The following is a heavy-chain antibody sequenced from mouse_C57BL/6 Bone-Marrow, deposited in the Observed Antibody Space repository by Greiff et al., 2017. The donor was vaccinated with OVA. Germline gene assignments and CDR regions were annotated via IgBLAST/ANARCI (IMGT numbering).Heavy chain of an antibody. CDR1: GYTFTSYW. J-gene: IGHJ2*01. CDR3: ARSYYGGVTGHYFDY. Sequence: QVQLKQPGAELVKPGASVKLSCKASGYTFTSYWMHWVKQRPGQGLEWIGMIHPNSGSTNYNEKFKSKATLTVDKSSSTAYMQLSSLTSEDSAVYYCARSYYGGVTGHYFDYWGQGTTLTVSS. V-gene: IGHV1-64*01. D-gene: IGHD1-1*01. CDR2: IHPNSGST.